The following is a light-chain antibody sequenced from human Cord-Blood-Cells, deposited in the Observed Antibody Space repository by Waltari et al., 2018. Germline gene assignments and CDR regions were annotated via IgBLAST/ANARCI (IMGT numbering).Light chain of an antibody. V-gene: IGLV2-14*03. Sequence: QSALTQPASVSGSPGQSITISCTGTSSDVGGYNYVSWYQQHPGKAPILMIYDVSNRPSGGSNRFSGSKSGNTAALTISGLQAEDEADYYCSSYTSSSTYVFGTGTKVTVL. CDR2: DVS. CDR3: SSYTSSSTYV. J-gene: IGLJ1*01. CDR1: SSDVGGYNY.